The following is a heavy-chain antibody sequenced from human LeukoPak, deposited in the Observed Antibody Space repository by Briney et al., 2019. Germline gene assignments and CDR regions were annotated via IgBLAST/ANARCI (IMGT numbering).Heavy chain of an antibody. J-gene: IGHJ4*02. V-gene: IGHV4-59*08. CDR3: ASTGIVGATTGKDY. D-gene: IGHD1-26*01. CDR1: GGSISSYY. Sequence: SETLSLTCTVSGGSISSYYWSWIRQPPGKGLEWIGYIYYSGSTNYNPSLKSRVTISVDTSKNQFSLKLSSVTAADTAVYYCASTGIVGATTGKDYWGQGTLVTVSS. CDR2: IYYSGST.